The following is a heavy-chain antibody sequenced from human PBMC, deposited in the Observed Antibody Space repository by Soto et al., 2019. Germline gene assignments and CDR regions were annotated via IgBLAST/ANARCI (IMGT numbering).Heavy chain of an antibody. Sequence: ASVKVSCKASGYTFTSYGISWVRQAPGQGLEWMGWISAYNGNTNYAQKLQGRVTMTTDTSTSTAYMELRSLRSDDTAVYYCARDSPIRFLEWSGGWGMDVWGQGTTVTSP. D-gene: IGHD3-3*01. CDR1: GYTFTSYG. CDR3: ARDSPIRFLEWSGGWGMDV. V-gene: IGHV1-18*04. J-gene: IGHJ6*02. CDR2: ISAYNGNT.